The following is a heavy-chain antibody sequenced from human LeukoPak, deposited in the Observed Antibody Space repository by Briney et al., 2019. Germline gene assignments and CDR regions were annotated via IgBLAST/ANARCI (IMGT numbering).Heavy chain of an antibody. J-gene: IGHJ3*02. CDR2: IIPIFGTA. Sequence: AASVKVSCKASGGTFSSYAISWVRQAPGQGLEWMGGIIPIFGTANYAQKFQGRVTITADESTSTAYMELSSLRSEDTAVYYCAILGGYDGDPSASDIWGQGTMVTVSS. V-gene: IGHV1-69*13. CDR3: AILGGYDGDPSASDI. CDR1: GGTFSSYA. D-gene: IGHD5-12*01.